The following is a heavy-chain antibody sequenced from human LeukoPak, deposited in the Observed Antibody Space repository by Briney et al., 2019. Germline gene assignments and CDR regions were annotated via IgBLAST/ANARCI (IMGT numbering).Heavy chain of an antibody. J-gene: IGHJ4*02. Sequence: GGSPRLSCAASGFTFSSYAMSWVRQAPGKGLKWGTHISGSGGSTYYADSVTGRFTISRDNSKNPLYLQMNSLRADDTAVYYCAKEQSAAGTTLCDYWGQGTLVTVSS. CDR3: AKEQSAAGTTLCDY. D-gene: IGHD6-13*01. CDR1: GFTFSSYA. V-gene: IGHV3-23*01. CDR2: ISGSGGST.